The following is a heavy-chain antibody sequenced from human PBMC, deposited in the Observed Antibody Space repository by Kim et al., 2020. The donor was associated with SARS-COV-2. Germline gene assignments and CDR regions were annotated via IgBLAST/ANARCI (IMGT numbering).Heavy chain of an antibody. Sequence: SETLSLTCIVSGGSVSDSYYWNWIRQPPGKGLEWIGYMYNGGSTKKPYLKNRVTISVDTSRNQFSLKLSSVTAADTAVYYCARWRGVATGYTVDIWGQG. CDR3: ARWRGVATGYTVDI. V-gene: IGHV4-61*01. CDR1: GGSVSDSYY. J-gene: IGHJ3*02. D-gene: IGHD3-10*01. CDR2: MYNGGST.